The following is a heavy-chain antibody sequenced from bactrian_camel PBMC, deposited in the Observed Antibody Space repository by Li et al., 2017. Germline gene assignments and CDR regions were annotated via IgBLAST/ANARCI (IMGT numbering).Heavy chain of an antibody. CDR2: IASDGTT. V-gene: IGHV3S53*01. Sequence: HVQLVESGGGSVQAGGSLRLSCAASGASYGENAMGWFRQAPGKKREGIASIASDGTTDYADSVKGRFTISRDNAMNTLTLQMNSLTTEDSGVYYCATDDARLIACGSSCRPYWGRGTQVTVS. D-gene: IGHD2*01. CDR3: ATDDARLIACGSSCRPY. J-gene: IGHJ4*01. CDR1: GASYGENA.